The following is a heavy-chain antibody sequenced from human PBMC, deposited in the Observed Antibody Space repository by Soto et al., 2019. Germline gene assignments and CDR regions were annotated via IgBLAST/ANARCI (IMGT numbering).Heavy chain of an antibody. J-gene: IGHJ4*02. V-gene: IGHV3-7*01. CDR2: IKQDGSEK. D-gene: IGHD2-2*01. CDR3: AREIGRVPAY. CDR1: GFTFSSYW. Sequence: GESLKISCAASGFTFSSYWMSWVRQAPGKGLEWVANIKQDGSEKYYVDSVKGRFTISRDNAKNSLYLQMNSLRAEDTAVYYCAREIGRVPAYWGQGTLVTVSS.